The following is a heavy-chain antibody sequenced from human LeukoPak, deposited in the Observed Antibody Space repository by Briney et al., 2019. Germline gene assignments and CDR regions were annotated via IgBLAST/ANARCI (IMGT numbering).Heavy chain of an antibody. D-gene: IGHD3-3*01. J-gene: IGHJ4*02. Sequence: PSETLSLTCTVSGGSISSYYWSWIRQPPGKRLEWIGHIYYSGSTIYNPSLKSRVTISVDTSKNQFSLKLSSVTAADTAVYYCASRSSIWSGYQDTLYYFDSWGQGTLVTVSS. CDR3: ASRSSIWSGYQDTLYYFDS. CDR2: IYYSGST. CDR1: GGSISSYY. V-gene: IGHV4-59*01.